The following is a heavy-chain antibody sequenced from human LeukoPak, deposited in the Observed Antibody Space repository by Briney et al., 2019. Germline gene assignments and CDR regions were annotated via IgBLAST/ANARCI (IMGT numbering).Heavy chain of an antibody. V-gene: IGHV4-59*01. Sequence: SETLSLTCTVSGASMSTNDWRWIRQPPGRGLQWIGYIYYSGSTNYNPSLKSRVTISVDTSKNQFSLKLGSVPAADTAVCYCARRASIAARYWFDPWGQGTLVTVSS. CDR3: ARRASIAARYWFDP. J-gene: IGHJ5*02. D-gene: IGHD6-6*01. CDR2: IYYSGST. CDR1: GASMSTND.